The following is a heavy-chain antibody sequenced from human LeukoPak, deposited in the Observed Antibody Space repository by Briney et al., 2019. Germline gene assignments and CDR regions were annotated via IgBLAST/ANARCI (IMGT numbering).Heavy chain of an antibody. D-gene: IGHD3-16*01. V-gene: IGHV3-9*01. CDR2: ISWNSGSI. Sequence: PGRSLRLSCAASGFTFDDYAMHWVRQAPGKGLEWVSGISWNSGSIGYADSVKGRFTISRDNAKNSLYLQMNSLRAEDTALYYCAKDSVLLSLGGDYYFDYWGQGTLVTVSS. CDR3: AKDSVLLSLGGDYYFDY. J-gene: IGHJ4*02. CDR1: GFTFDDYA.